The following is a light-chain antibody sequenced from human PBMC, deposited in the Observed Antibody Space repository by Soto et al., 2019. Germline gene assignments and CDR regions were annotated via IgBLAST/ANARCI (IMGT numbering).Light chain of an antibody. CDR3: QQRSNWPIT. J-gene: IGKJ5*01. CDR1: QSVRRY. V-gene: IGKV3-11*01. CDR2: GAS. Sequence: EIVLTQSPATLSLSPGERATLSCRASQSVRRYLAWYQQKPGQAPRLLIYGASSRASGIPNRFSGSGSGTDFTLTISSLEPEDFALYYCQQRSNWPITFGQGTRLEIK.